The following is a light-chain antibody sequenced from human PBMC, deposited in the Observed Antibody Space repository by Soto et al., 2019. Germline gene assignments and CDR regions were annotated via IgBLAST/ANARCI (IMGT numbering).Light chain of an antibody. CDR1: SSDVGGYND. CDR3: GSYTSSNTPVV. Sequence: QSALTQPASVSGSPGQSITISCTGTSSDVGGYNDVSWYQQHPGKAPKLMMFDVTNRPSGVSNRFSGSKSGNTASLTISGLQVEDEADYYCGSYTSSNTPVVFGGGTKVTVL. J-gene: IGLJ3*02. V-gene: IGLV2-14*03. CDR2: DVT.